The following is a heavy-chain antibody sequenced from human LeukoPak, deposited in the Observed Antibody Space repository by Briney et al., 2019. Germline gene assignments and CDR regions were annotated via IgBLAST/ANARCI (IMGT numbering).Heavy chain of an antibody. CDR1: GGSISSGTDY. D-gene: IGHD6-19*01. CDR2: IQTSGST. J-gene: IGHJ6*03. V-gene: IGHV4-61*02. CDR3: ARTSRLAVAGTGYYYFYLDV. Sequence: SQTLSLTCTVSGGSISSGTDYWSWIRQPAGKGLEWIGRIQTSGSTNYNPSLKSRVTISVDTSKNQISLNLSSVTAADTAVYYCARTSRLAVAGTGYYYFYLDVWGRGTTVTVS.